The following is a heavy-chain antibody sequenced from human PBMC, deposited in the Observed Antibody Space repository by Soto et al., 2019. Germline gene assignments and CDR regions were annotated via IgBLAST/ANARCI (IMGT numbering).Heavy chain of an antibody. CDR2: IYHVGST. D-gene: IGHD3-22*01. V-gene: IGHV4-38-2*01. CDR3: ARVGPWVPYYYDSSPYTFENWFDP. CDR1: GYSISSGYY. J-gene: IGHJ5*02. Sequence: PSETLSLTCAVSGYSISSGYYWGWLRQPPGKGLEWIGSIYHVGSTYYNPSLNSRVTLSIDMTNNHVSLILNSVTAADTAVYYCARVGPWVPYYYDSSPYTFENWFDPWGPGTLVTVSS.